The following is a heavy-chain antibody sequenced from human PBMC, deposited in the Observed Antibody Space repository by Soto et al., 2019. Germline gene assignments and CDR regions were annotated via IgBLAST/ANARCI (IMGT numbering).Heavy chain of an antibody. CDR2: ISSDGTKY. J-gene: IGHJ4*02. D-gene: IGHD1-26*01. CDR3: AKGSIGSLDY. Sequence: GGSLRLSCAASGFTFSNYGMHWVRQAPGKGLEWVAVISSDGTKYNYADSVKGRFTISRDNSKKTLYLQMNRLRDDDTALYYCAKGSIGSLDYWGQGTLVTVSS. V-gene: IGHV3-30*18. CDR1: GFTFSNYG.